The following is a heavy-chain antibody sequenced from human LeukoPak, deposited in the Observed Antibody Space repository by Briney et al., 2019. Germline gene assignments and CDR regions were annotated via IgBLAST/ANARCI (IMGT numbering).Heavy chain of an antibody. CDR3: ASSHDSSGND. CDR1: GFPFSTYW. Sequence: GGSLRLSCAASGFPFSTYWMACVRQAPGKGLDWGANIRKDGGAKFYAASVKGRFIISRDNAKNSLYLQMNNLRDEDAAVYYCASSHDSSGNDWGQGTLVTV. J-gene: IGHJ4*02. D-gene: IGHD3-22*01. CDR2: IRKDGGAK. V-gene: IGHV3-7*01.